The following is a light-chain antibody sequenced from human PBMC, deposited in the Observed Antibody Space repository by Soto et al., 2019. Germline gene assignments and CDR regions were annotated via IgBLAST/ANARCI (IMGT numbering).Light chain of an antibody. Sequence: EVVMTQSPATLCVTPGESATLSCRASQSVSSSYLAWYQQNPGQAPRLLIYGASSRATGIPDRFSGSGSGTDFTLTISRLEHEDSAVYYCQQYGTSTITFGQGTRLEIK. J-gene: IGKJ5*01. CDR1: QSVSSSY. CDR2: GAS. V-gene: IGKV3-20*01. CDR3: QQYGTSTIT.